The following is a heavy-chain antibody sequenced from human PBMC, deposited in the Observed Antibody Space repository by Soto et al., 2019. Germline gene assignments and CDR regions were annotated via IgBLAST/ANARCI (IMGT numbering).Heavy chain of an antibody. Sequence: QVQLVESRGGVVQPGRSLRLSCAASGFTFSSYAMHWVRQAPGKGLEWVAVISYDGSNKYYADSVKGRFTISRDNSKNTLYLQMNSLRAEDTAVYYCARDPGIAEYYFDYWGQGTLVTVSS. CDR2: ISYDGSNK. CDR3: ARDPGIAEYYFDY. J-gene: IGHJ4*02. D-gene: IGHD6-13*01. CDR1: GFTFSSYA. V-gene: IGHV3-30-3*01.